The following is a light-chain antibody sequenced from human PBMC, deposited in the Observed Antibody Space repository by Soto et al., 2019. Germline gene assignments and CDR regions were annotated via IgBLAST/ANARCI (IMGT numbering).Light chain of an antibody. CDR1: QSIRKY. V-gene: IGKV1-39*01. Sequence: DIQMTQSPPSLSASVGDRVTIACRASQSIRKYLNWYQQKPGKAPRLLIYVTSTLHSGVPSRFIGNASGADFSLIITSLQPEDFATYYCQQCYSIPYTFGQGTKLEIK. CDR3: QQCYSIPYT. J-gene: IGKJ2*01. CDR2: VTS.